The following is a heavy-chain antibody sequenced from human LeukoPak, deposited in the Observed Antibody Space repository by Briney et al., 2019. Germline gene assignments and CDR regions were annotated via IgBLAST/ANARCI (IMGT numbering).Heavy chain of an antibody. CDR2: IYWHDDK. V-gene: IGHV2-5*01. Sequence: SGPTLVKPTQTLTLTCTFSGFSLSTSGVGVGWIRQPPGKALEWLALIYWHDDKRYSPSLKSRLTITKDTSKNQVVLTMTNMDPVDTATYYCAHRPPSYYDSSGYYSYFNWFDPWGQGTLVTVSS. J-gene: IGHJ5*02. D-gene: IGHD3-22*01. CDR3: AHRPPSYYDSSGYYSYFNWFDP. CDR1: GFSLSTSGVG.